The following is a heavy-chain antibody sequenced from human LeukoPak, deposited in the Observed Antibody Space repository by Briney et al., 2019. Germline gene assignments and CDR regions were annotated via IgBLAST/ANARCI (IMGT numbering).Heavy chain of an antibody. J-gene: IGHJ6*02. V-gene: IGHV3-11*04. D-gene: IGHD3-22*01. CDR3: ARQTYYYDSSGYTYVPDFYYYYYGMDV. Sequence: PGGSLRLSCAASGFTFSDYYMSWIRQAPGKGLEWVSYISSSGSTIYYADSVKGRFTISRDNAKNSLYLQMNSLRAEDTAVYYCARQTYYYDSSGYTYVPDFYYYYYGMDVWGQGTMVTVSS. CDR1: GFTFSDYY. CDR2: ISSSGSTI.